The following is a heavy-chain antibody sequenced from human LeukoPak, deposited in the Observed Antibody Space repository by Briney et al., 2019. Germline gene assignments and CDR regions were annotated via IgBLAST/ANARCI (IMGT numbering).Heavy chain of an antibody. CDR3: ARGRGSSWYLYYYYYGMDV. V-gene: IGHV1-8*01. CDR2: MNPNSGNT. D-gene: IGHD6-13*01. CDR1: GYTFTSYD. Sequence: ASVKVSCKASGYTFTSYDINWVRQATGQGLERMGWMNPNSGNTGYAQKFQGRVTMTRNTSISTAYMELSSLRSEDTAVYYCARGRGSSWYLYYYYYGMDVWGQGTTVTVSS. J-gene: IGHJ6*02.